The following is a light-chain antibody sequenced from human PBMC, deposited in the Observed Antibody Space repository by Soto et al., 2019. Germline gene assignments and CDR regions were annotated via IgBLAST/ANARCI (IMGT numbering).Light chain of an antibody. J-gene: IGKJ3*01. CDR1: QSVSSPY. CDR2: GAS. CDR3: QQYGSSPFT. Sequence: EVVLTQSPVTLSLSPGERATLSCRASQSVSSPYLAWYQQQPGQPPRLLIYGASSRATDIPDRFIGSGSGTELTLTIARLAPEDFAMYYCQQYGSSPFTFGPGTKVDI. V-gene: IGKV3-20*01.